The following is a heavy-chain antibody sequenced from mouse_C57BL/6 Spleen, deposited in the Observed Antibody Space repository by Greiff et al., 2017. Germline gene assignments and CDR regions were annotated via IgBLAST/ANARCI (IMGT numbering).Heavy chain of an antibody. J-gene: IGHJ2*01. V-gene: IGHV5-9*01. Sequence: EVKLVESGGGLVKPGGSLKLSCAASGFTFSSYTMSWVRQTPEKRLEWVATISGGGGNTYYPDSVKGRFTISRDNAKNTLYLQMSSLRSEDTALYYCASQDGSSYFDYWGQGTTLTVSS. CDR1: GFTFSSYT. D-gene: IGHD1-1*01. CDR3: ASQDGSSYFDY. CDR2: ISGGGGNT.